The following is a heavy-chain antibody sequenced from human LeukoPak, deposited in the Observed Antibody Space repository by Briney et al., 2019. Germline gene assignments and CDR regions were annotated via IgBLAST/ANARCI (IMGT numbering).Heavy chain of an antibody. Sequence: ASVKVSCKVSGYTLTELSMHWVRQAPGKGLEWMGSFDPEDGETIYAQKFQGRVTMTEDTSTDTAYMEVSSLRSEDTAVYYCVRVYCSSTNCYALDQWGQGTLVTVSS. V-gene: IGHV1-24*01. CDR2: FDPEDGET. CDR1: GYTLTELS. D-gene: IGHD2-2*01. CDR3: VRVYCSSTNCYALDQ. J-gene: IGHJ4*02.